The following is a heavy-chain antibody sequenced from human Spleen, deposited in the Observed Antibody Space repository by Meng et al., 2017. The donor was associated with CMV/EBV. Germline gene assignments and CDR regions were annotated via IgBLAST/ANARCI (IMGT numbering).Heavy chain of an antibody. J-gene: IGHJ4*02. Sequence: SETLSLTCTVSGGSVSGGGYYWGWIRQPPGKGLEWIGSIYYSGSTYYNPSLKSRVTISVDTSKNQFSLKLSSVTAADTAVYYCARAGSWGQIDYWGQGTLVTVSS. CDR1: GGSVSGGGYY. D-gene: IGHD7-27*01. CDR2: IYYSGST. CDR3: ARAGSWGQIDY. V-gene: IGHV4-39*07.